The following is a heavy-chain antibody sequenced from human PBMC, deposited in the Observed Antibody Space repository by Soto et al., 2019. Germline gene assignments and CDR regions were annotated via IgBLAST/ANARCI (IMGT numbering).Heavy chain of an antibody. J-gene: IGHJ3*02. CDR3: ARQGGYDLGAFDI. D-gene: IGHD5-12*01. CDR1: GGSISSYY. CDR2: IYYSGST. Sequence: SGTLSLTCTVSGGSISSYYWSWIRQPPGKGLEWIGYIYYSGSTNYNPSLKSRVTISVDTSKNQFSLKLSSVTAADTAVYYCARQGGYDLGAFDIWGQGTMVTVSS. V-gene: IGHV4-59*01.